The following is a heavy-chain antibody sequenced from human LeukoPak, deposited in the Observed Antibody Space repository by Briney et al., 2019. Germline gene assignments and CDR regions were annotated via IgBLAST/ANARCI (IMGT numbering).Heavy chain of an antibody. J-gene: IGHJ4*02. CDR1: GFTFSTFG. CDR3: ARGPIVVVVAAQYYFDY. CDR2: IRYDGNNK. D-gene: IGHD2-15*01. V-gene: IGHV3-30*02. Sequence: GGSLRLSCVASGFTFSTFGMHWVRQAPGKGLDWVAFIRYDGNNKIYVDSVKGRFTTSRDNSKDTVFLQMNSLRAEDTAVYYCARGPIVVVVAAQYYFDYWGQGTLVTVSS.